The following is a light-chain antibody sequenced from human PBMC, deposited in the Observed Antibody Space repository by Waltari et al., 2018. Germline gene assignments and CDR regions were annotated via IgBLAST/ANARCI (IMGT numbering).Light chain of an antibody. Sequence: ETVMTQFPATLSVSVGEAATLSCRASQSVRGNLAWYQQKPGQAPGLLIYGGTTRAPGVPGRFSGRGFGTEFSLTISSLQSEDSAVYYCQQYGQWPMCTFGQGTKLEI. CDR2: GGT. J-gene: IGKJ2*02. CDR1: QSVRGN. CDR3: QQYGQWPMCT. V-gene: IGKV3-15*01.